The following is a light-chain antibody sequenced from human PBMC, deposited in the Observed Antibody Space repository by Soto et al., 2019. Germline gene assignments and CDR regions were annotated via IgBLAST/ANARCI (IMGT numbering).Light chain of an antibody. CDR1: QDIGIY. V-gene: IGKV1-27*01. CDR2: TAS. Sequence: DIQMTQSPSSLSASVGDRVTITCRASQDIGIYLAWYQQKSGRVPKLLIYTASTLQSGVPSRFSGSGSGTDFTLTISSLQPEDVATYFCQINVGAPRTFVQGTKVDIK. J-gene: IGKJ1*01. CDR3: QINVGAPRT.